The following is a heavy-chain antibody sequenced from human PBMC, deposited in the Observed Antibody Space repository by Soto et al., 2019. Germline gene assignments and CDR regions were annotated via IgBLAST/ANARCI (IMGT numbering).Heavy chain of an antibody. CDR2: ITYEGSNK. D-gene: IGHD1-7*01. CDR3: AKDRVGGTFYTPLGF. V-gene: IGHV3-30*18. Sequence: SGGSLRLSCQASGFNFDNYGMHWVRQAPGKGLAWVAVITYEGSNKYYADSVKGRFTISRDNSKNTLSLHLNTLKPEDTAVYHCAKDRVGGTFYTPLGFWGQGTLVTVSS. CDR1: GFNFDNYG. J-gene: IGHJ4*02.